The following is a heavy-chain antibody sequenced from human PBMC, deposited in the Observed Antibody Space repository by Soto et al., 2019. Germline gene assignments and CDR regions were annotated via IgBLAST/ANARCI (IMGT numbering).Heavy chain of an antibody. CDR2: IYYSGST. CDR3: ARPMVRGVIPMVDAFDI. D-gene: IGHD3-10*01. V-gene: IGHV4-59*01. J-gene: IGHJ3*02. Sequence: SETLSLTCTVSGGSISSYYWSWIRQPPGKGLEWIGYIYYSGSTNYNPSLKSRVTISVDTSKNQFSLKLSSVTAADTAVYYCARPMVRGVIPMVDAFDIWGQGTMVTVSS. CDR1: GGSISSYY.